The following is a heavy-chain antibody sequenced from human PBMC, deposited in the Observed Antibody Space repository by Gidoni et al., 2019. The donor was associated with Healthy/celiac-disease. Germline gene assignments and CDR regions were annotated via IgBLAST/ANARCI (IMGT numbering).Heavy chain of an antibody. V-gene: IGHV3-30*18. Sequence: QVQLVESGGGVVQPGRSLRLSCAASGFTFSSYGMHWVRQAPGKGLEWVAVISYDGSNKYYADSVKGRFTISRDNSKNTLYLQMNSLRAEDTAVYYCAKMIFGVDVYYYYYYGMDVWGQGTTVTVSS. CDR2: ISYDGSNK. J-gene: IGHJ6*02. CDR3: AKMIFGVDVYYYYYYGMDV. CDR1: GFTFSSYG. D-gene: IGHD3-3*01.